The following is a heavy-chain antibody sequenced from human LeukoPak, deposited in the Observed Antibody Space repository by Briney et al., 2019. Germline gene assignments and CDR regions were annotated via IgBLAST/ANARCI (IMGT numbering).Heavy chain of an antibody. CDR2: ISAYNGNT. D-gene: IGHD3-9*01. CDR3: ARDLDLDEHILTGYQIKYNWVEP. J-gene: IGHJ5*01. V-gene: IGHV1-18*01. CDR1: GYTFTSYG. Sequence: ASVEVSCKASGYTFTSYGISWVRQAPGQGLEWMGWISAYNGNTNYAQKLQGRVTMTTDTSTSTAYMELRSLRSDDTAVYYCARDLDLDEHILTGYQIKYNWVEPLGQGTLV.